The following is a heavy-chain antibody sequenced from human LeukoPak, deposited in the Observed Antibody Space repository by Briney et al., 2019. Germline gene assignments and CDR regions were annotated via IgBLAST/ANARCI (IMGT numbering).Heavy chain of an antibody. D-gene: IGHD4-17*01. CDR1: GFTFSGYW. CDR3: ARVPYGDYVDYFDY. CDR2: INSDGSSI. Sequence: GGSLRLSCAASGFTFSGYWMHWVRRAPGKGLVWVSRINSDGSSIRYADSVKGRFTISRDNAKNALYLQMNSLRAEDTAVYYCARVPYGDYVDYFDYWGQGTLSPSPQ. J-gene: IGHJ4*02. V-gene: IGHV3-74*01.